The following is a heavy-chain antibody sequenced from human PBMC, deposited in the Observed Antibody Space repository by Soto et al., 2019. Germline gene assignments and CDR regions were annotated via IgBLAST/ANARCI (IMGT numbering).Heavy chain of an antibody. V-gene: IGHV4-4*02. CDR1: GASIGTNNW. D-gene: IGHD5-12*01. CDR3: AVPGRGDFDY. J-gene: IGHJ4*02. CDR2: VYHSGTT. Sequence: PSETLSLTCAVSGASIGTNNWWSWVRQPPGKGLEWIGEVYHSGTTNCNPSLKSRVTISIDKSKNQFSLTLTSMTAADTALYYCAVPGRGDFDYWSQGTLVTVPQ.